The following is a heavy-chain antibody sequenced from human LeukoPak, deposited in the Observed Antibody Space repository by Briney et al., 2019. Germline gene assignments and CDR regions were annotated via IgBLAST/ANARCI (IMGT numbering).Heavy chain of an antibody. Sequence: SVKVSCKASGGTFSSYAIIWVRQAPGQGLEWMGRIIPILGIANYAQKFQGRVTITADKSTSTAYMELSSLRSEDTAVYYCARASMVRGVIITRYFDYWGQGTLVTVSS. J-gene: IGHJ4*02. CDR2: IIPILGIA. D-gene: IGHD3-10*01. CDR1: GGTFSSYA. V-gene: IGHV1-69*04. CDR3: ARASMVRGVIITRYFDY.